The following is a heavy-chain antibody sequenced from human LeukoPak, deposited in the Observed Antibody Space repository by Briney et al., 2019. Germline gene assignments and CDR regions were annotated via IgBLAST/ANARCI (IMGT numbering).Heavy chain of an antibody. CDR3: ARGDDSSGTDY. CDR2: ISSSSSYI. J-gene: IGHJ4*02. CDR1: GFTFSSYS. D-gene: IGHD3-22*01. Sequence: GGSLRLSCAASGFTFSSYSMNWVRQAPGKGLEWVSSISSSSSYIYYADSVKGRFTISRGNAKNSLYLQMNSLRAEDTAVYYCARGDDSSGTDYWGQGTLVTVSS. V-gene: IGHV3-21*01.